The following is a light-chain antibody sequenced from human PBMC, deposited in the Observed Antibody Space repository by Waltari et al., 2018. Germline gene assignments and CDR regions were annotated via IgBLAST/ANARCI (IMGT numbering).Light chain of an antibody. CDR3: QQRANWPLT. CDR1: QSVSSN. CDR2: DAS. J-gene: IGKJ4*01. V-gene: IGKV3-15*01. Sequence: EIVMTQSPATLSVSPGERATISCRASQSVSSNFAWYQQKPGQAPRLLIYDASTRATGIPARFSGSGSGTESTLTISSLQSEDFAVYYCQQRANWPLTFGGGTKVEIK.